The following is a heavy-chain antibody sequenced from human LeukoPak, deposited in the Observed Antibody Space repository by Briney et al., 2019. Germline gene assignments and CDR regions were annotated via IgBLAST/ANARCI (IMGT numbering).Heavy chain of an antibody. CDR1: GYTLTSYD. D-gene: IGHD3-22*01. J-gene: IGHJ6*02. CDR2: MNPNSGNT. Sequence: ASVKVSCKASGYTLTSYDINWVRQATGQGLEWMGWMNPNSGNTGYAQKFQGRVTMTRNTSISTAYMELSSLRSEDTAVYYCARAPYYYDSSGRAYYYYGMDVWGQGTTVTVSS. CDR3: ARAPYYYDSSGRAYYYYGMDV. V-gene: IGHV1-8*01.